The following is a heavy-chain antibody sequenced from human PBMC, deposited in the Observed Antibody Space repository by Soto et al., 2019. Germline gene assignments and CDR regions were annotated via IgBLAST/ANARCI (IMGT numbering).Heavy chain of an antibody. V-gene: IGHV1-69*06. CDR3: ARERVLQPAVTGDSNYFYYAMDV. CDR2: IIPIFGTP. J-gene: IGHJ6*02. D-gene: IGHD7-27*01. CDR1: GDTFNTYG. Sequence: QAQLVQSGAEVKKPGSSVKVSCKASGDTFNTYGISCVRQAPGQGLEWMGVIIPIFGTPNNAQRCPGRPTMTAEMHTETDYIEQSSLRAEDTAAYYSARERVLQPAVTGDSNYFYYAMDVEGPGNTVTGPS.